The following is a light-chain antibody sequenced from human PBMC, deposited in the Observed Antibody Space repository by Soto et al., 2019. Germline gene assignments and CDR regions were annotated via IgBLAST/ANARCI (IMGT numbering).Light chain of an antibody. CDR2: EVS. CDR1: SSDVGGYNY. CDR3: SSYAGSNNFV. Sequence: QSALTHPLSASGSPGQSVTISCTGTSSDVGGYNYVSWYQQHPGKAPKLMIYEVSKRPSGVPDRFSGSKSGNTASLTVSGLQAEDEADYYCSSYAGSNNFVFGTGTKVTV. J-gene: IGLJ1*01. V-gene: IGLV2-8*01.